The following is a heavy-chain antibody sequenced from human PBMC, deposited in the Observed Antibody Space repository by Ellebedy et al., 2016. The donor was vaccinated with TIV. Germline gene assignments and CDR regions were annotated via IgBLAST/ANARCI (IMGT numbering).Heavy chain of an antibody. CDR3: ARDPDYGGDAGFDY. D-gene: IGHD4-23*01. CDR2: INPNSGGT. J-gene: IGHJ4*02. CDR1: GYTFTGYY. V-gene: IGHV1-2*02. Sequence: ASVKVSCXASGYTFTGYYMHWVRQAPGQGLEWMGWINPNSGGTNYAQKFQGRVTMTRDTSISTAYMELSRLRSDDTAVYYCARDPDYGGDAGFDYWGQGTLVTVSS.